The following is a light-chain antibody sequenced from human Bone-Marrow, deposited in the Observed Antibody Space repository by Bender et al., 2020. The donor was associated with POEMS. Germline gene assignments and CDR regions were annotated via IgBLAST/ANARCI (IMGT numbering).Light chain of an antibody. Sequence: QSDLTQPASVSGSPGQSITISCTGTSSDVGGYNLVSWYQQHPGKAPKLMIYEVTNRPSGVSNRFSGSKSGNTASLTISGLQAEDEADYYCCSYAGSRTWVLFGGGTKLTVL. CDR3: CSYAGSRTWVL. CDR2: EVT. CDR1: SSDVGGYNL. V-gene: IGLV2-23*02. J-gene: IGLJ2*01.